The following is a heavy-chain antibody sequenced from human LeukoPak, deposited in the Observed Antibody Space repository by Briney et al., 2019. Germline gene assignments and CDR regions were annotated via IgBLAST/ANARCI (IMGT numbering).Heavy chain of an antibody. J-gene: IGHJ4*02. CDR3: ARVGWLVRQYFDY. D-gene: IGHD6-19*01. V-gene: IGHV3-48*03. CDR1: GFTFSSYE. CDR2: ISSSGSTI. Sequence: GGSLRLSCAASGFTFSSYEMNWVRQAPGKGLEWVSYISSSGSTIYYADSVKGRFTISRDNAKNSPYLQMNSLRAEDTAVHYCARVGWLVRQYFDYWGQGTLATVSS.